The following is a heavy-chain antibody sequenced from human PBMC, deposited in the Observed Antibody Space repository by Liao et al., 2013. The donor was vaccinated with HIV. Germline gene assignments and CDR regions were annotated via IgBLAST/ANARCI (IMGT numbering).Heavy chain of an antibody. CDR2: ISGSGST. Sequence: QVQLQESGPGLVKPSETLSLTCTVSGGSITSGYWGWIRQSPGKGLEWIGYISGSGSTNHSPSLKSRVTISVDMSESQFFLELSSVTAADTAVYYCARLGQPSESYYKGGYYYMDVWGKGTTVTVSS. D-gene: IGHD3-10*01. CDR1: GGSITSGY. J-gene: IGHJ6*03. V-gene: IGHV4-59*01. CDR3: ARLGQPSESYYKGGYYYMDV.